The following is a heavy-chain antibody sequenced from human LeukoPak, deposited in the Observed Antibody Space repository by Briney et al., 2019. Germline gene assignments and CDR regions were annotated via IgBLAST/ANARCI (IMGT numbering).Heavy chain of an antibody. CDR2: ISYDGSNE. Sequence: LSLTCTVSGGSISSSSYYWGWVRQAPGKGLEWVAVISYDGSNEYYGDSVKGRFTISRDNSKNTLYLQMNSLRAEDTAVYYCARRRDDFWSGYSIDYWGQGTLVTVSS. CDR3: ARRRDDFWSGYSIDY. D-gene: IGHD3-3*01. J-gene: IGHJ4*02. V-gene: IGHV3-30-3*01. CDR1: GGSISSSSYY.